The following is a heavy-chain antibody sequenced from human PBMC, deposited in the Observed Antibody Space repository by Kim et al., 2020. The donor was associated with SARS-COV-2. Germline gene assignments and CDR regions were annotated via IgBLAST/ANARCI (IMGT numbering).Heavy chain of an antibody. Sequence: GSLRLSCAASGFTFSDYYMSWIRQAPGKGLEWVSYISSSSSYTNYADSVKGRFTISRDNAKNSLYLQMNSLRAEDTAVYYCARGRGYPEYFQHWGQGTLVTVSS. V-gene: IGHV3-11*05. CDR3: ARGRGYPEYFQH. CDR2: ISSSSSYT. CDR1: GFTFSDYY. D-gene: IGHD6-13*01. J-gene: IGHJ1*01.